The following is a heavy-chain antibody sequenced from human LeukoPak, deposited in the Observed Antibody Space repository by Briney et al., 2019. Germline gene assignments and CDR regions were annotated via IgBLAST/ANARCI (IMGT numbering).Heavy chain of an antibody. V-gene: IGHV3-74*01. D-gene: IGHD2/OR15-2a*01. CDR1: GNYW. Sequence: QAEGSLRLSCAASGNYWMHWVRQVPGKGLVWVSHINSDGSWTSYADSVKGRFTISKDNAKNTVYLQMNSLRAEDTAVYYCVSFYETYWGRGTLVTVSS. CDR2: INSDGSWT. J-gene: IGHJ4*02. CDR3: VSFYETY.